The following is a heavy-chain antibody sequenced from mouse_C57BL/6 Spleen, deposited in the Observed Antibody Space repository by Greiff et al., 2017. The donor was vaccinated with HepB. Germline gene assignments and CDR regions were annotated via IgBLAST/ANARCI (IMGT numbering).Heavy chain of an antibody. J-gene: IGHJ4*01. V-gene: IGHV5-17*01. CDR1: GFTFSDYG. D-gene: IGHD3-2*02. CDR2: ISSGSSII. CDR3: ARGLRLRYYAMDY. Sequence: EVKVVESGGGLVKPGGSLKLSCAASGFTFSDYGMHWVRQAPEKGLEWVAYISSGSSIIYYADTVKGRFTISRDNAKNTLFLQMTSLRSEDTAMYYCARGLRLRYYAMDYWGQGTSVTVSS.